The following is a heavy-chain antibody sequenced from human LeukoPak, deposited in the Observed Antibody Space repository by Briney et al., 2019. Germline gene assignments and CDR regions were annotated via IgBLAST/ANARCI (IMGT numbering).Heavy chain of an antibody. CDR1: GFTFDAYA. CDR3: ATWAFYHSLDV. CDR2: INKDGSAT. D-gene: IGHD1-26*01. J-gene: IGHJ6*02. Sequence: GGSLRLSCAASGFTFDAYAMHWVRQAPGKGLEWVSLINKDGSATYYADSVKGRFTISRDNSKNSLYLQMNSLRSEDTALYYCATWAFYHSLDVWGQGTTVSVSS. V-gene: IGHV3-43*02.